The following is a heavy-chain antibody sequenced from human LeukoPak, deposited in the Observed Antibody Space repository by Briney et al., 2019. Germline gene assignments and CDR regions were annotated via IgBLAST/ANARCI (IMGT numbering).Heavy chain of an antibody. CDR2: INPSGGST. Sequence: RASVKVSCKASGYTFTSYYMHWVRQAPGQGLEWMGIINPSGGSTSYAQKFQGRVTMTRDTSTSTVYMELSSLRSEDTAVYYCARDGNCSSTSCYGSGWFDPWGQGTLVTVSS. CDR3: ARDGNCSSTSCYGSGWFDP. J-gene: IGHJ5*02. CDR1: GYTFTSYY. V-gene: IGHV1-46*01. D-gene: IGHD2-2*01.